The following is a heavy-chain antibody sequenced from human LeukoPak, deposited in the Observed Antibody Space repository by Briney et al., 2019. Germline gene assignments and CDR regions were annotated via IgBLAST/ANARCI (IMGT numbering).Heavy chain of an antibody. CDR2: INPNSGGT. Sequence: ASVKVSCKASGYTFTGYYMHWVRQAPGQGLEWMGWINPNSGGTNYAQKFQGRVTMTRDTSISTAYMELSRLRSDDTAVYYFARGGPYSGYDPEGFDPWGQGTLVTVSS. CDR1: GYTFTGYY. J-gene: IGHJ5*02. V-gene: IGHV1-2*02. D-gene: IGHD5-12*01. CDR3: ARGGPYSGYDPEGFDP.